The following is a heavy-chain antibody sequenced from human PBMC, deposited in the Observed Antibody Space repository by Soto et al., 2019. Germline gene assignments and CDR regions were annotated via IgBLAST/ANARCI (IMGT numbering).Heavy chain of an antibody. CDR1: CGSVSSASYY. CDR3: ASYFGSGSSSN. CDR2: IYYSGST. Sequence: SETLSLTCTVSCGSVSSASYYWYWIRQPPGKGLEWIGYIYYSGSTNYNPSLKSRVTISVDTSKNQFSLKLSSVTAADTAVYYCASYFGSGSSSNWGQGTLVTVSS. J-gene: IGHJ4*02. V-gene: IGHV4-61*01. D-gene: IGHD3-10*01.